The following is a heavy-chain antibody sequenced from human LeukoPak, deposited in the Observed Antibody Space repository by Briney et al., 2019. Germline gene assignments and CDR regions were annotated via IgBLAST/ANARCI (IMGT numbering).Heavy chain of an antibody. CDR1: GGSIRSSYYY. Sequence: SETLSLTCTVSGGSIRSSYYYWGWIRQPPGKGLEWIGSIYDSGSTYYNPSLKSRVTISVDTSKNQFSLKLSSVTAADTAVYYCARDYDSSGYYWSVLDYWGQGTLVTVSS. CDR2: IYDSGST. V-gene: IGHV4-39*07. D-gene: IGHD3-22*01. J-gene: IGHJ4*02. CDR3: ARDYDSSGYYWSVLDY.